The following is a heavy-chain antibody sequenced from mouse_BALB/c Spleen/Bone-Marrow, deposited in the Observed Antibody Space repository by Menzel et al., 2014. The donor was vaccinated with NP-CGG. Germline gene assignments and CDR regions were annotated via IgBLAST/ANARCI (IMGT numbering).Heavy chain of an antibody. V-gene: IGHV1-37*01. CDR3: GRGDDYDGDFDR. CDR1: GYSFTGCF. CDR2: INPYNGDT. Sequence: LVESGPELVKPGASVKISCKASGYSFTGCFMNWVKQSHGKSLEWIGRINPYNGDTFYNQKFKGKATLTVDKSSSTAHMELLSLTSEDSAVYYCGRGDDYDGDFDRWGQGTTLTVSS. J-gene: IGHJ2*01. D-gene: IGHD2-4*01.